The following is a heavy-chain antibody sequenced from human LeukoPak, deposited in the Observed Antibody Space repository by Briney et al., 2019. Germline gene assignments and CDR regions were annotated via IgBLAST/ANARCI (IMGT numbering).Heavy chain of an antibody. CDR1: GFTFSNYW. CDR2: IKQDGGEK. J-gene: IGHJ3*02. Sequence: PAGSLRLSCAASGFTFSNYWMNWVRQAPGKGLEWVANIKQDGGEKSYVDSVKGRFTISRDNAKNSLHLQMNSLRAEDTAVYYCARDRGGSASHVFDAFDIWGQGTMGTVSS. D-gene: IGHD3-10*01. CDR3: ARDRGGSASHVFDAFDI. V-gene: IGHV3-7*01.